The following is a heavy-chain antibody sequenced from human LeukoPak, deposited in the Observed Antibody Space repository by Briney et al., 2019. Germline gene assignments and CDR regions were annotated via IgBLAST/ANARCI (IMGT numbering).Heavy chain of an antibody. CDR2: IYYSGST. Sequence: SETLSLTCTVSGGSISSYYWSWIRQPPGKGLEWIGYIYYSGSTNYNPSLKSRVTISVDTSKNQFSLKLSSVTAADTAVYYCARDRIAAAGMEAFDIWGQGTMVTVSS. D-gene: IGHD6-13*01. J-gene: IGHJ3*02. CDR3: ARDRIAAAGMEAFDI. V-gene: IGHV4-59*01. CDR1: GGSISSYY.